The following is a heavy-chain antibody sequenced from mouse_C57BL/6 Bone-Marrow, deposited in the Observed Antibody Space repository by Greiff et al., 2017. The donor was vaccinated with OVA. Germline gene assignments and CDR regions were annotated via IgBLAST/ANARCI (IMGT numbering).Heavy chain of an antibody. Sequence: VQLQQSGPVLVKPGPSVKISCKASGFTFTDYYMHWVKQSHGKSLEWIGLVYPYNGGTSYNQKFKGKATLTVDTSSSTAYLALNSLAFEDSAVYYCHDYGSRGDFDYWGQGTTLTVSS. J-gene: IGHJ2*01. D-gene: IGHD1-1*01. CDR1: GFTFTDYY. V-gene: IGHV1-36*01. CDR2: VYPYNGGT. CDR3: HDYGSRGDFDY.